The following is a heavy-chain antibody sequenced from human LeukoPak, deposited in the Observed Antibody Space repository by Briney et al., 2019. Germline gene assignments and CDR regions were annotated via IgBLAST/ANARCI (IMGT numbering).Heavy chain of an antibody. CDR2: IYYSGST. CDR1: GGSISSDTYY. J-gene: IGHJ4*02. D-gene: IGHD3-3*01. V-gene: IGHV4-39*01. Sequence: PSETLCLTCTVSGGSISSDTYYWGWIRQPPGKGLEWIGSIYYSGSTYYNPSLQSRVTISVDTSKNQISLKLSSVTAADTAVYYCARQEFRYDFWSGYADYWGQGTVVTVSS. CDR3: ARQEFRYDFWSGYADY.